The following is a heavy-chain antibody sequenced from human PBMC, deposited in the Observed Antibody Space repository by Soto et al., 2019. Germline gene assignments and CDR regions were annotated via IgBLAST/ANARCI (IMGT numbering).Heavy chain of an antibody. CDR2: INPNSGGT. Sequence: QVQLVQSGAEVRKPGASVKISCKASGYPFTDYYIHWVRQAPGQGLEWMGWINPNSGGTNSARKFQGWVTMTRDTSTKTAYMERSSLKSDDTAVYYCARAAFCTGGRCHNLFDPWGQGSLVIVSS. CDR3: ARAAFCTGGRCHNLFDP. J-gene: IGHJ5*02. D-gene: IGHD2-8*02. CDR1: GYPFTDYY. V-gene: IGHV1-2*04.